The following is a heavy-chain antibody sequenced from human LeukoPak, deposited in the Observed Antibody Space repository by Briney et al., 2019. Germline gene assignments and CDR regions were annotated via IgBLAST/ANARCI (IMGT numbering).Heavy chain of an antibody. V-gene: IGHV1-18*01. CDR2: VEVYNGET. D-gene: IGHD2-2*01. J-gene: IGHJ6*02. CDR3: ARDRPPDIVVVPAARRGYYYGMDV. Sequence: GTSENLSCTASGYTLTINGISWRRHAQGQGLEWMGWVEVYNGETTNAQTLQGRVTMTTDTSTSTAYMELRSLRSDDTAVYYCARDRPPDIVVVPAARRGYYYGMDVWGQGTTVTVSS. CDR1: GYTLTING.